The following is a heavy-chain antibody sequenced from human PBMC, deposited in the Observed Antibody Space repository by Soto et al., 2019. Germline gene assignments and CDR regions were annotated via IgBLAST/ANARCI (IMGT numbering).Heavy chain of an antibody. D-gene: IGHD1-26*01. Sequence: ASVKVSCKASGYTFTSYAMHWVRQAPGQRLEWMGWINAGNGNTKYSQKFQGRVTITRDTSANTAYMELSSLRSEDTAVYYCARGGSLYWYFDLWGRGTLVTVSS. V-gene: IGHV1-3*01. CDR1: GYTFTSYA. CDR2: INAGNGNT. J-gene: IGHJ2*01. CDR3: ARGGSLYWYFDL.